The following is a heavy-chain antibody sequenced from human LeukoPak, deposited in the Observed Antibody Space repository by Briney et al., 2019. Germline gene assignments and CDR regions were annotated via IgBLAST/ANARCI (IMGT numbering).Heavy chain of an antibody. Sequence: SETLSLTCAVSGGSISSSNWWSWVRQPPGKGLEWIGEIYHSGSTNYNPSLKSRVTISVDTSKNQFSLKLSSVTAADTAVYYCARGGRCGGDCYPFDYWGQGTLVTVSS. V-gene: IGHV4-4*02. J-gene: IGHJ4*02. CDR1: GGSISSSNW. CDR3: ARGGRCGGDCYPFDY. D-gene: IGHD2-21*02. CDR2: IYHSGST.